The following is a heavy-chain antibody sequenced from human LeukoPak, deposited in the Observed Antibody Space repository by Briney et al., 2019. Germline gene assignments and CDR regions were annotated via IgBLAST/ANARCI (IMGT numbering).Heavy chain of an antibody. V-gene: IGHV5-51*01. D-gene: IGHD3-22*01. CDR2: IYPGDSDT. CDR1: GYSFTSYW. J-gene: IGHJ4*02. Sequence: GESLKISCKGSGYSFTSYWIGWVRQMPGKGLEWMGIIYPGDSDTRYSPSFQGQVTISADKSISTAYLQWSSLKASDTAMYYCERYYLYDSSGYPPYYFDYWGQGTLVTVSS. CDR3: ERYYLYDSSGYPPYYFDY.